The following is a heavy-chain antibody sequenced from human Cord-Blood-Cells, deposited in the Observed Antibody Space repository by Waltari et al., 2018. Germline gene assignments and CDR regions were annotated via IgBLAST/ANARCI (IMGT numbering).Heavy chain of an antibody. CDR3: ARQLEHTGDGWYFDL. Sequence: EVQLVQSGAEVKKPGESLQLSCKGSGYSFTSHWIGWVRQMPGKGLEWMGIIYPGDSDTRYSPSFQGQVTISADKSISTAYLQWSSLKASDTAMYYCARQLEHTGDGWYFDLWGRGTLVTVSS. CDR2: IYPGDSDT. J-gene: IGHJ2*01. CDR1: GYSFTSHW. D-gene: IGHD7-27*01. V-gene: IGHV5-51*01.